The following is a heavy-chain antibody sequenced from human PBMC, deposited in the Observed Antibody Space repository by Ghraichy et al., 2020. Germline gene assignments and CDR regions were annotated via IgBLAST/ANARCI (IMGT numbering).Heavy chain of an antibody. V-gene: IGHV3-21*01. CDR2: ISNNIGYI. Sequence: GGSLRLSCATSGFTFSNYSMNWVRQAPGKGLEWVSSISNNIGYIYYADSLKGRFTISSDNAKSSVYLQMNSLRAEDTAVYYCARDPPYSSGWPSRGALDIWGQGTMVTVSS. CDR3: ARDPPYSSGWPSRGALDI. J-gene: IGHJ3*02. D-gene: IGHD6-19*01. CDR1: GFTFSNYS.